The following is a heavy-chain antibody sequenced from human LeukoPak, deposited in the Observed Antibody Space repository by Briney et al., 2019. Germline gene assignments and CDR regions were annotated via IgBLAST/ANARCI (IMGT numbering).Heavy chain of an antibody. CDR3: AKASLPYSFQH. J-gene: IGHJ1*01. CDR1: GFTFSSYS. Sequence: PGGSLRLSCAASGFTFSSYSMNWVRQAPGKGLEWVSSISSSSSYIYYADSVKGRFTISRDNSKNTLYLQMNSLRAEDTAVYYCAKASLPYSFQHWGQGTLVTVSS. CDR2: ISSSSSYI. V-gene: IGHV3-21*04. D-gene: IGHD5-12*01.